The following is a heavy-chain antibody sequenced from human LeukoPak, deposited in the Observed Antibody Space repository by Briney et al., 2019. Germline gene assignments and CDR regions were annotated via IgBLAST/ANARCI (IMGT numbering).Heavy chain of an antibody. CDR3: VRGEWDYDFWSEGDY. Sequence: PGGSLRLSCAASGFTFSSYGMHWVRQAPGKGLEWVAVIWYDGSNKYYADSVKGRFTISRDNSKNTLYLQMNSLRVEDTAVYYCVRGEWDYDFWSEGDYWGQGTLVTVSS. D-gene: IGHD3-3*01. CDR2: IWYDGSNK. CDR1: GFTFSSYG. V-gene: IGHV3-33*01. J-gene: IGHJ4*02.